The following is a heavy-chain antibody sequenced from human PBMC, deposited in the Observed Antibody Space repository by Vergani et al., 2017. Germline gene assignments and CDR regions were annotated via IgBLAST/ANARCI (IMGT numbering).Heavy chain of an antibody. V-gene: IGHV3-21*01. CDR1: GFTFSSYS. Sequence: VQLVESGGGLVKPGGSLRLSCAASGFTFSSYSMNWVRQAPGKGLEWVSSISSSSSYIYYADSVKGRFTISRDNAKNSLYLQMNSLRAEDTAVYYCARGRFGKYYDFWSGYYFLDYWGQGTLVTVSS. CDR2: ISSSSSYI. D-gene: IGHD3-3*01. CDR3: ARGRFGKYYDFWSGYYFLDY. J-gene: IGHJ4*02.